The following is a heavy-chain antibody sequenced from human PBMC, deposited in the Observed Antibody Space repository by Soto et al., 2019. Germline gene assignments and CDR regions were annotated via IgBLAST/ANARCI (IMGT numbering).Heavy chain of an antibody. V-gene: IGHV3-23*01. CDR2: IIGSGGST. Sequence: EVHLLESGGGLVQPGGSLRLSCAASGFTFSSYAMSWVRQAPGKGLEWVSAIIGSGGSTYYADSVKGRFTISRDNSKNTLYLQMNSLRAEDTAVYYCAKVEGIHYDFWSGYGDYWGQGTLVTVSS. CDR1: GFTFSSYA. J-gene: IGHJ4*02. CDR3: AKVEGIHYDFWSGYGDY. D-gene: IGHD3-3*01.